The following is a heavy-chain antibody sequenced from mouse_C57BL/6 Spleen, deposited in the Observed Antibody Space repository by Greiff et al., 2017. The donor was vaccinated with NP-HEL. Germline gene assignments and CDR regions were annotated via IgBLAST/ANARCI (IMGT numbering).Heavy chain of an antibody. CDR1: GYTFTSYW. J-gene: IGHJ2*01. Sequence: VQLQQSGAELVRPGTSVKLSCKASGYTFTSYWMHWVKQRPGQGLEWIGVIDPSDSYTNYNQKFKGKATLTVDTSSSTAYMQLSSLTSEDSAVYYCARREPLYYGYLDYWGQGTTLTVSS. CDR2: IDPSDSYT. V-gene: IGHV1-59*01. D-gene: IGHD2-1*01. CDR3: ARREPLYYGYLDY.